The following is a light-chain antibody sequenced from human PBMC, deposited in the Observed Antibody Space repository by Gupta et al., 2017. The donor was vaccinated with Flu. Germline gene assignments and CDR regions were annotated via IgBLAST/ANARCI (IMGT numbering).Light chain of an antibody. CDR1: QTGNSSY. CDR3: QQYGSSPWT. V-gene: IGKV3-20*01. J-gene: IGKJ1*01. CDR2: CAS. Sequence: GTRSLSPGKRETLSCMASQTGNSSYLAWYQQKPGQAPRLLIYCASSRATGIPDRFSGSGSGTDFTLTISRLEPEDFAVYYCQQYGSSPWTFGQGTKVEIK.